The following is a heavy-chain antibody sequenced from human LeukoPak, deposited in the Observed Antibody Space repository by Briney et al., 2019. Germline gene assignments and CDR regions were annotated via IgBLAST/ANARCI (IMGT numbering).Heavy chain of an antibody. V-gene: IGHV3-30*18. CDR3: AKRIDRFALDY. J-gene: IGHJ4*02. D-gene: IGHD3-9*01. Sequence: GRSLRLSCAASGFTFSCCGMHWVRQAPGKGLEWMALVSSDARQKDYADSVKGRFTISRDNSKNTLYLQMDGLRTEDTAVYYCAKRIDRFALDYWGQGTLLIVSS. CDR2: VSSDARQK. CDR1: GFTFSCCG.